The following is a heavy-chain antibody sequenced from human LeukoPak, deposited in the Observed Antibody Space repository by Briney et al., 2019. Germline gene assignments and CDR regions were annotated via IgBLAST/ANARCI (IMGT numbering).Heavy chain of an antibody. Sequence: GGSLRLSCAASGFTFSSYAMHWVRQAPGKGLEWVAVISYDGSNKYYADSVKGRFTISRDNSKNTLYLQMNSLRAEDTAVYYCARAYCSGGSCYSSVYFQHWGQGTLVTVSS. CDR1: GFTFSSYA. CDR2: ISYDGSNK. CDR3: ARAYCSGGSCYSSVYFQH. D-gene: IGHD2-15*01. V-gene: IGHV3-30*04. J-gene: IGHJ1*01.